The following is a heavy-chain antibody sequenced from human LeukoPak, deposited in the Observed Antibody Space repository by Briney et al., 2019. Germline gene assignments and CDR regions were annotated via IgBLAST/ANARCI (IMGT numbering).Heavy chain of an antibody. J-gene: IGHJ4*02. D-gene: IGHD2-15*01. CDR3: ARGYCSGGSCPVDY. V-gene: IGHV1-2*02. CDR2: INPNSGGT. CDR1: GYTFTGYY. Sequence: ASVKVSCKASGYTFTGYYMHWVRQASGQGLEWMGWINPNSGGTNYAQKFQGRVTMTRDTSISTAYMELSRLRSDDTAVYYCARGYCSGGSCPVDYWGQGTLVTVSS.